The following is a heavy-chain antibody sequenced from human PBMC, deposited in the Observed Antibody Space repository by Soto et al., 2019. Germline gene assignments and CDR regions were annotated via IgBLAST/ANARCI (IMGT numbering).Heavy chain of an antibody. CDR3: ARRGAGGYNFDY. Sequence: SETLSLTCFVSGGSIATTNFHWGWIRQATGAGLEWIGIIHESGVTNYNPSFNSRVTISVDTSKNQFSLKVSSVTAADTAVYYCARRGAGGYNFDYWGQGILVTVSS. V-gene: IGHV4-39*01. CDR1: GGSIATTNFH. D-gene: IGHD5-12*01. CDR2: IHESGVT. J-gene: IGHJ4*02.